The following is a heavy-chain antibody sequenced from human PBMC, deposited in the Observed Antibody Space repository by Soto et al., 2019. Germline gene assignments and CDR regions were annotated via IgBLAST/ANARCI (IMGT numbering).Heavy chain of an antibody. CDR2: ISSGGSTI. J-gene: IGHJ4*02. CDR3: ARDDSGYPSYFHY. CDR1: GFTFSSYE. V-gene: IGHV3-48*03. D-gene: IGHD3-16*02. Sequence: LRLSCAASGFTFSSYEMNWVRQAPGKGLEWVSYISSGGSTIYYADSVRGRFTISRDNAKNSLYLQMNSLRAEDTAVYYCARDDSGYPSYFHYWGQGTLVTVSS.